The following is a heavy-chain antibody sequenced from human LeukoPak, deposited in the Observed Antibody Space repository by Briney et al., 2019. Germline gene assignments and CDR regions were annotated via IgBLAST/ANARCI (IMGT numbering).Heavy chain of an antibody. J-gene: IGHJ4*02. D-gene: IGHD5-24*01. CDR2: ISGYNGDI. CDR3: ARVLSREGYFDY. Sequence: ASVKVSCKASGYTFTNYGINWVLQAPGQGLEWMGWISGYNGDINYAQRLQGRVTMTTDTSTSTAYMELRSLSSDDTAVYYCARVLSREGYFDYWGQGTLVTVSS. V-gene: IGHV1-18*01. CDR1: GYTFTNYG.